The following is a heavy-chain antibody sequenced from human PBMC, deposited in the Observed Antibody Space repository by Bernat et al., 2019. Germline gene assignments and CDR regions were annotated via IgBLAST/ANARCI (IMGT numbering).Heavy chain of an antibody. V-gene: IGHV3-30*01. D-gene: IGHD2-8*02. CDR2: ISYDGSNK. J-gene: IGHJ4*02. CDR1: GFTFSSYA. Sequence: QVQLVESGGGVVQPGRSLRLSCAASGFTFSSYAMHWVRQAPGKGLEWVAVISYDGSNKYYADSVKGRFTISRDNSKNMLYLQMNSLRAEDTAVYYCARDSSGLVDYWGQGTLVTVSS. CDR3: ARDSSGLVDY.